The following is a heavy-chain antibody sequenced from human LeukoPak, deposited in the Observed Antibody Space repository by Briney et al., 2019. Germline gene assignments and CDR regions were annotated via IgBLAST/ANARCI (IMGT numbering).Heavy chain of an antibody. CDR2: IDPDGSET. J-gene: IGHJ4*02. V-gene: IGHV3-7*01. CDR1: GFTFNSFE. CDR3: ARIWYFGDNNWRYFDY. D-gene: IGHD1-20*01. Sequence: GGSLRLSCAASGFTFNSFEMTWVRQAPGKGLEWVANIDPDGSETQYVGSVKGRFTTSRDNAKNSLYLQMNSLRAEDTAIYYCARIWYFGDNNWRYFDYWGQGTLVTVSS.